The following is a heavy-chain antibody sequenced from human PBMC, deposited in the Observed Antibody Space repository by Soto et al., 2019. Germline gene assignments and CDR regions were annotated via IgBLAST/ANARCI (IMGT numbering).Heavy chain of an antibody. CDR3: ARRGGSTAYDTGGFDI. D-gene: IGHD1-26*01. CDR2: IYPADSDT. J-gene: IGHJ3*02. Sequence: EVQLVQSGAEVKKPGESLKISCKAFGYTFSNYWIAWVRQMPGKGLEWMGIIYPADSDTRYSPSFQGQVTISADKSITTAYLQWSSLKASDTAMYYCARRGGSTAYDTGGFDIWGQGTMVTVSS. CDR1: GYTFSNYW. V-gene: IGHV5-51*03.